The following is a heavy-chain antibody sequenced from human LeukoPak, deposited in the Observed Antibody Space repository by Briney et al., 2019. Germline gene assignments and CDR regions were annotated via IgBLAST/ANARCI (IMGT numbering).Heavy chain of an antibody. Sequence: SETLSLTCAVSGGSISSGGYSWSWIRQPPGKGLEWIGEINHSGSTNYNPSLKSRVTISVDKSKNQFSLKLSSVTAADTAVYYCARGLRYFDWLPPTSWFDPWGQGTLVTVSS. CDR1: GGSISSGGYS. D-gene: IGHD3-9*01. J-gene: IGHJ5*02. CDR2: INHSGST. V-gene: IGHV4-30-2*01. CDR3: ARGLRYFDWLPPTSWFDP.